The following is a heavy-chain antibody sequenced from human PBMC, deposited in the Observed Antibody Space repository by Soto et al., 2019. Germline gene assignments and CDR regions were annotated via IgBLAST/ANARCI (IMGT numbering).Heavy chain of an antibody. CDR3: ANGGMVLRVYARREFDY. CDR1: GFTFSSYA. Sequence: EVQLLESGGGLVQPGGSLRLSCAASGFTFSSYAMSWVRQAPGKGLEWVSAISGSGGSTYYADSVKGRFTISRDNSKNTLYLQMNSLRAEDTAVYYCANGGMVLRVYARREFDYWGQGTLVTVSS. J-gene: IGHJ4*02. V-gene: IGHV3-23*01. CDR2: ISGSGGST. D-gene: IGHD2-8*01.